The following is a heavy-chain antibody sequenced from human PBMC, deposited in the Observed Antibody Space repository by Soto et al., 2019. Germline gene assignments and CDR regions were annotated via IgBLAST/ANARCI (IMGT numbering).Heavy chain of an antibody. CDR3: AKARSTSHWGPIDLDY. CDR1: GYTFTSYA. D-gene: IGHD2-2*01. J-gene: IGHJ4*02. CDR2: INAGNGNT. Sequence: ASVKVSCTASGYTFTSYAMHWVRQAPGQRLEWMGWINAGNGNTKYSQKFQGRVTITRDTSASTAYMELSSLRAEDTAVYYCAKARSTSHWGPIDLDYWGQGTLVTVS. V-gene: IGHV1-3*01.